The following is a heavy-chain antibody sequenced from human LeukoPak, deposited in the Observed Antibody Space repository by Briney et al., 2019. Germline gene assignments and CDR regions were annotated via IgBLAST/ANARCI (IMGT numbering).Heavy chain of an antibody. D-gene: IGHD3-10*01. CDR2: ISSSSTI. CDR3: AREGYYYGSGNYLDY. J-gene: IGHJ4*02. CDR1: GFTFSSYS. Sequence: PGGSLRLSCAASGFTFSSYSMNWVRQAPGKGLEWVSYISSSSTIYYADSVKGRFTISRDNAKNSLYLQMNSLRAEDTAVYYCAREGYYYGSGNYLDYWGQGTLVTVSS. V-gene: IGHV3-48*01.